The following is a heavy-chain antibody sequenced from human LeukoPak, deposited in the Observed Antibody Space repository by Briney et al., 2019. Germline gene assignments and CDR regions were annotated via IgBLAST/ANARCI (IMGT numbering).Heavy chain of an antibody. D-gene: IGHD1-26*01. Sequence: SETLSLTCTVSGVSINTYYASWIRQAPGKGLEFIGFIYSGGNTNYNPSLKSRATISVDTSNNQFSLRLTSVTAADTAMYYCAAGPWELDFWGQGTLVTVSS. CDR1: GVSINTYY. CDR3: AAGPWELDF. CDR2: IYSGGNT. J-gene: IGHJ4*02. V-gene: IGHV4-4*09.